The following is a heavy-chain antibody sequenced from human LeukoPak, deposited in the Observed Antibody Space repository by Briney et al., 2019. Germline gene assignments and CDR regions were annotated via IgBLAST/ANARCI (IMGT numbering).Heavy chain of an antibody. CDR1: GYSISSAYY. Sequence: SETLSLTCAVSGYSISSAYYWSCFRHPPGKQLEWFGIIHNSGNTYYNPSLKSRVTISVDTSKNQFSLKLTSVTAADTAVYYCASRVVPGATYYFHYWGQGILVTVSS. CDR2: IHNSGNT. CDR3: ASRVVPGATYYFHY. D-gene: IGHD2-2*01. V-gene: IGHV4-38-2*01. J-gene: IGHJ4*02.